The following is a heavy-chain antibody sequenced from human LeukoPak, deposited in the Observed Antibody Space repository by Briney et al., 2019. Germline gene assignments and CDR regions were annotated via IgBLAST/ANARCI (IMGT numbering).Heavy chain of an antibody. Sequence: PGGSLRLSCAASGFTFTNNFMSWVRQAPGKGLEWVSYITSSSSNIYYADSVKGRFTISRDNAKDSLYMQMNSLRAEDTAMYYCARGLHSSDAFDIWGQGTMVTVSS. V-gene: IGHV3-48*01. CDR2: ITSSSSNI. D-gene: IGHD3-22*01. CDR3: ARGLHSSDAFDI. J-gene: IGHJ3*02. CDR1: GFTFTNNF.